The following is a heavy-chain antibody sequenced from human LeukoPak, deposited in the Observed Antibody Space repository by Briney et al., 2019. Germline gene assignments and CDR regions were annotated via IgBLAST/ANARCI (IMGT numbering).Heavy chain of an antibody. V-gene: IGHV4-59*01. CDR2: IYYSGST. CDR1: GGSISSYY. J-gene: IGHJ4*02. CDR3: ASRSSIWSGYQDTLYFFDS. Sequence: SETLSLTCTVSGGSISSYYWSWIRQPPGKRLEWIGHIYYSGSTNYNPSLKSRVTISVDTSKNQFSLKLSSVTAADTAVYYCASRSSIWSGYQDTLYFFDSWGQGTLVTVSS. D-gene: IGHD3-3*01.